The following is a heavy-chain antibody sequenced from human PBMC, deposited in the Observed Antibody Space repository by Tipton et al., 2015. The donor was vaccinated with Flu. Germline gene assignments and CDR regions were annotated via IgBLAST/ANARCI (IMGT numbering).Heavy chain of an antibody. V-gene: IGHV1-18*01. D-gene: IGHD1-26*01. J-gene: IGHJ5*02. CDR1: GFTFSSYW. Sequence: SCAASGFTFSSYWMSWVRQAPGKGLEWMGWISAYNGNTNYAQKLQGRVTMTTDTSTSTAYMELRSLRSDDTAVYYCARDEGGSSDWFDPWGQGTLVTVSS. CDR3: ARDEGGSSDWFDP. CDR2: ISAYNGNT.